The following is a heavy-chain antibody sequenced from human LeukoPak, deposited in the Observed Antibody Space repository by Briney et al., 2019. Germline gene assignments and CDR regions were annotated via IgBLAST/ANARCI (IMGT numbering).Heavy chain of an antibody. CDR3: ARLDPLFYGSGIDY. J-gene: IGHJ4*02. CDR2: INHDGRET. V-gene: IGHV3-7*01. CDR1: GFNFRYFW. D-gene: IGHD3-10*01. Sequence: GGSLRLTCLGSGFNFRYFWMSWVRQAPGKGLEWVANINHDGRETYYADSVKGRFIISRDNAKDSLYLQMNSLRAEDTAVYYCARLDPLFYGSGIDYWGQGTLVTVSS.